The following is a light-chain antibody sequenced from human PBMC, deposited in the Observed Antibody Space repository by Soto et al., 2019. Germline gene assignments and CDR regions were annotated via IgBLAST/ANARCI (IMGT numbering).Light chain of an antibody. CDR3: QQHNAWPLT. J-gene: IGKJ4*01. CDR2: VAS. CDR1: QTVGTS. Sequence: EIVLTQSPATLSVSPGERATLTCRASQTVGTSLAWYQQKPGQAPRLLIYVASTRATGVTSRVSGSGSGTEFALTIRSLQSADFAVYYWQQHNAWPLTFGGGTKVEIK. V-gene: IGKV3-15*01.